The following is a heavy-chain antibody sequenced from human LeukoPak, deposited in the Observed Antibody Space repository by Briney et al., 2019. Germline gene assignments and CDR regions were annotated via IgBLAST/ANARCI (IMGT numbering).Heavy chain of an antibody. CDR2: ISYDGSNK. D-gene: IGHD2-2*01. J-gene: IGHJ6*02. Sequence: GGSLRLSCAASGFTFSSYAMHWVRQAPGKGLEWVAVISYDGSNKYYADSVKGRFTISRDNSKNTLYLQMYSLRAEDTAVYYCARGGIWYQLLNGMDVWGQGTTVTVSS. CDR3: ARGGIWYQLLNGMDV. CDR1: GFTFSSYA. V-gene: IGHV3-30-3*01.